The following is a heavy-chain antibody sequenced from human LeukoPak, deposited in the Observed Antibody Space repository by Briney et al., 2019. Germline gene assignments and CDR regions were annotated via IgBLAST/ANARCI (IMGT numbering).Heavy chain of an antibody. CDR3: TRDLISAAAAGFLYYFDY. Sequence: GGSLRLFCAASGFTFSTYWMSWVRQAPGKGLEWVANIKQDGSEKYYVDSVKGRFTISRDNAKKSLYLQMNSLRAEDTAVYYCTRDLISAAAAGFLYYFDYWGQGTLVTVSS. D-gene: IGHD6-13*01. CDR1: GFTFSTYW. CDR2: IKQDGSEK. V-gene: IGHV3-7*01. J-gene: IGHJ4*02.